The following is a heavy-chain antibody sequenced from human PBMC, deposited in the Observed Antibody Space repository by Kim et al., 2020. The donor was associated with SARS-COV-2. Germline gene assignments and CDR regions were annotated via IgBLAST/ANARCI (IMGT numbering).Heavy chain of an antibody. CDR3: TTLISAAGRGY. CDR2: IKSKTDGEAT. Sequence: GGSLRLSCAASGFPFSNVWMSWVRQAPGRGLEWVGRIKSKTDGEATDYAAPVKGRFTMSRDDSNNTLHLQMNSLETEDTGVYYCTTLISAAGRGYWGQATLVTVSS. CDR1: GFPFSNVW. V-gene: IGHV3-15*01. D-gene: IGHD6-13*01. J-gene: IGHJ4*02.